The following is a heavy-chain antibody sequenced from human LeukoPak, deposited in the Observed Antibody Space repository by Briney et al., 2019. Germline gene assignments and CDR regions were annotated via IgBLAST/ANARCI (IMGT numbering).Heavy chain of an antibody. D-gene: IGHD3-10*01. Sequence: SETLSLTCTVSGGSISSYYWSWIRQPAGKGLEWIGRIYSSGSTNYNPSLKSRVTMSVDTSKNQLSLKLNSVTAADTAVYYCARGGGHSGSGSYVYWGQGTLVTVSS. J-gene: IGHJ4*02. V-gene: IGHV4-4*07. CDR2: IYSSGST. CDR1: GGSISSYY. CDR3: ARGGGHSGSGSYVY.